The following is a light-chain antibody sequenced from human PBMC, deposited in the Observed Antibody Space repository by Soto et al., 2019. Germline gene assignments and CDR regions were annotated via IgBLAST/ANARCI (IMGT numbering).Light chain of an antibody. J-gene: IGKJ1*01. V-gene: IGKV1-5*01. CDR3: QQANSFPWT. CDR1: QSISTR. CDR2: DAS. Sequence: DIQMTQSPSTLSASVGDRVTITCRASQSISTRLAWYQQKPGKAPKLLIYDASSLEGGVPSRFSGSASGTEFTLTISSLEPDDFATYYCQQANSFPWTFGQGTKVDIK.